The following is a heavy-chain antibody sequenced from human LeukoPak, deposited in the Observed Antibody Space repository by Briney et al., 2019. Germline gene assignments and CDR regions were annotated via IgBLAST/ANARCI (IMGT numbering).Heavy chain of an antibody. CDR3: AKSLGIRGQLRLGELSP. D-gene: IGHD3-16*02. V-gene: IGHV3-30*18. Sequence: GGSLRLSCAASGFTFSSYGMHWVRQAPGKGLEWVAVISYDGSNKYYADSVKGRFTISRDNSKNTLYLQMNSLRAEDTAVYYCAKSLGIRGQLRLGELSPWGQGTLVTVSS. CDR1: GFTFSSYG. J-gene: IGHJ4*02. CDR2: ISYDGSNK.